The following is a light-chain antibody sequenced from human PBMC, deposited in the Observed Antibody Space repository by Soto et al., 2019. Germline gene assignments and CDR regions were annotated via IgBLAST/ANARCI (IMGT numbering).Light chain of an antibody. CDR2: NNN. J-gene: IGLJ3*02. V-gene: IGLV1-44*01. CDR3: LSWDDSLSGRV. CDR1: SSNIGNNP. Sequence: QSILTQPPSASGTPGQRVTISCSGSSSNIGNNPVNWYQQLPGTAPKILIYNNNQRPSGVPDRFSGSKSGTTASLAISGLQSEDEADYYCLSWDDSLSGRVFGGGTQLTVL.